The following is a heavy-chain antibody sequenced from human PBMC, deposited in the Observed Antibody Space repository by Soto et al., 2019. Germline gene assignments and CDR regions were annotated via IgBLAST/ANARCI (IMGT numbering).Heavy chain of an antibody. CDR2: ISAYNGNT. Sequence: GASVKGSCKASCYTLFSYGISWVRQAPGQGLERMGWISAYNGNTNYAQKLQGRVTMTTDTSTSTAYMELRSLRSDDTAVYYCARAHLTFYDFWSGYYNNWFDPWGQGTLVTVSS. V-gene: IGHV1-18*01. D-gene: IGHD3-3*01. CDR3: ARAHLTFYDFWSGYYNNWFDP. CDR1: CYTLFSYG. J-gene: IGHJ5*02.